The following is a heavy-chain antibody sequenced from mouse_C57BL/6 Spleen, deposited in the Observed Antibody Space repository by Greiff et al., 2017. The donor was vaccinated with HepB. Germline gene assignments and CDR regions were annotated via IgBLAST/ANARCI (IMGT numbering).Heavy chain of an antibody. Sequence: QVQLQQPGAELVRPGTSVKLSCKASGYTFTSYWMHWVKQRPGQGLEWIGVIDPSDSYTNYNQKFKGKATLTVDTSSSTAYMQLSSLTSEDSAVYYCARGSNYGHYYAMDYWGQGTSVTVSS. D-gene: IGHD2-5*01. J-gene: IGHJ4*01. CDR3: ARGSNYGHYYAMDY. V-gene: IGHV1-59*01. CDR1: GYTFTSYW. CDR2: IDPSDSYT.